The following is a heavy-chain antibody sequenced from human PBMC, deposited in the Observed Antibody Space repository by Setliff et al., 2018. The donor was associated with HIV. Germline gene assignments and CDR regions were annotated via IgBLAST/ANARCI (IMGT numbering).Heavy chain of an antibody. CDR3: ARDPQRGDGYSFDY. CDR2: ISGSGTTSSNT. Sequence: GGSLRLSCAASGFTFDDYAVTWVRQAPGKGLDYVSAISGSGTTSSNTNYADSVKGRFTISRDNPKNSLYLQMNSLTAEDTAVYYCARDPQRGDGYSFDYWGQGTLVTVSS. CDR1: GFTFDDYA. D-gene: IGHD2-21*01. V-gene: IGHV3-23*01. J-gene: IGHJ4*02.